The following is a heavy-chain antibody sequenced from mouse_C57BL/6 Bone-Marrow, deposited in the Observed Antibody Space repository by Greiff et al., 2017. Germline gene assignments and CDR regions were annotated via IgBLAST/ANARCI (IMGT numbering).Heavy chain of an antibody. CDR2: IYPRSGNT. V-gene: IGHV1-81*01. J-gene: IGHJ4*01. D-gene: IGHD2-1*01. CDR1: GYTFTSYG. CDR3: AREGLLYAMDY. Sequence: VQLQQSGAELARPGASVKLSCKASGYTFTSYGISWVKQRTGQGLEWIVEIYPRSGNTYYNEKFKGKATLTADKSSSTAYMELRSLTSEDSAVYFCAREGLLYAMDYWGQGTSVTVSS.